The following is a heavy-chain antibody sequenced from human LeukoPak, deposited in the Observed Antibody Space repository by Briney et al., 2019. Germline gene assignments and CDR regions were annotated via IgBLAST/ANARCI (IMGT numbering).Heavy chain of an antibody. CDR2: IYSGGST. D-gene: IGHD4-23*01. CDR3: ARVTVVTLNLDV. CDR1: GFTVSSNY. Sequence: PGGSLRLSCAASGFTVSSNYMSWVRQAPGKELEWVSVIYSGGSTYYADSVKGRFTISRDNSKNTLYLQMNSLRAEDTAVYYCARVTVVTLNLDVWGKGTTVTVSS. J-gene: IGHJ6*04. V-gene: IGHV3-53*01.